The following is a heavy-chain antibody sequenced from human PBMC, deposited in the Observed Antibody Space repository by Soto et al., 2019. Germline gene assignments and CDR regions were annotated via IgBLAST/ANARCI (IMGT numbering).Heavy chain of an antibody. J-gene: IGHJ4*02. CDR2: IYYSGST. V-gene: IGHV4-31*03. Sequence: QVQLQESGPGLVKPSQTLSLTCTVSGGSISSGGYYWSWIRQHPGKGLEWIGYIYYSGSTYYNPSLKSRVXXXVXXFKNQFSLKLSSVTAADTAVYYCARGPGTMAKIDYWGQGTLVTVSS. CDR1: GGSISSGGYY. CDR3: ARGPGTMAKIDY. D-gene: IGHD3-10*01.